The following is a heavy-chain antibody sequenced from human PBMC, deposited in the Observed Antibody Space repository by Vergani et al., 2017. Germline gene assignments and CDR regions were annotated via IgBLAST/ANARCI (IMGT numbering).Heavy chain of an antibody. CDR3: ARGLYYYESSGYYAFDI. J-gene: IGHJ3*02. V-gene: IGHV1-46*03. D-gene: IGHD3-22*01. Sequence: QVQLVQSGAEVKKPGASVKVSCKASGYTFTSYYMHWVRQAPGQGLEWMGIINPSGGSTNYAQKFQGRVTLTRDTSTSTVYMEQSSLRSEDTAVYYCARGLYYYESSGYYAFDIWGQGTMVTVSS. CDR1: GYTFTSYY. CDR2: INPSGGST.